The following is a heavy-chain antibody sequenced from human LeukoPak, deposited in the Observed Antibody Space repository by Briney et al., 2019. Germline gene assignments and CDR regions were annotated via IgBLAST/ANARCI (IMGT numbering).Heavy chain of an antibody. D-gene: IGHD1-26*01. CDR1: GFSFSTYG. Sequence: PGGSLRLSCAASGFSFSTYGMHWVRQAPGKGLGWVTVISYDGSDKYYEDSVKGRFTISRDNSRNTLYLQMNSLRVEDTAVYYCAKEVGTFTLDYWGQGTLVSVSS. CDR3: AKEVGTFTLDY. CDR2: ISYDGSDK. J-gene: IGHJ4*02. V-gene: IGHV3-30*18.